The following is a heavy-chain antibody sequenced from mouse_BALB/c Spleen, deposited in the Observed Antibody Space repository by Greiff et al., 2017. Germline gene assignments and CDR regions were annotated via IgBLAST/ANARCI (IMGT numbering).Heavy chain of an antibody. J-gene: IGHJ3*01. CDR1: GYAFSSSW. V-gene: IGHV1-82*01. Sequence: VQLQQSGPELVKPGASVKISCKASGYAFSSSWMNWVKQRPGQGLEWIGRIYPGDGDTNYNGKFKGKATLTADKSSSTAYMQLSSLTSVDSAVYFCARLGTAYWGQGTLVTVSA. CDR2: IYPGDGDT. CDR3: ARLGTAY. D-gene: IGHD3-3*01.